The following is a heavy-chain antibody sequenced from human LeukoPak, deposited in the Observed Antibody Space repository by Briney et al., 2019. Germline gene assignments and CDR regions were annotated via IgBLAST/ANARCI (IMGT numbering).Heavy chain of an antibody. D-gene: IGHD3-16*01. CDR2: ISGLSSHI. J-gene: IGHJ4*02. CDR3: GRAFPPLRTSSAGDL. Sequence: GGSLRRSCSASGFTFSDYDMTWVRQTPGKGLEWVSSISGLSSHIYYGDSVKGRFSISRDNAKNSLYLQMNSLGAEDTAVYYCGRAFPPLRTSSAGDLWGQGTLVTFSS. CDR1: GFTFSDYD. V-gene: IGHV3-21*01.